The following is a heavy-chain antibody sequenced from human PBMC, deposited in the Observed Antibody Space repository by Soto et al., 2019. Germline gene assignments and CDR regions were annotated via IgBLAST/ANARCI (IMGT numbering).Heavy chain of an antibody. V-gene: IGHV4-4*02. J-gene: IGHJ4*02. D-gene: IGHD6-19*01. CDR3: AREVHYGWYFED. CDR2: IYHSGST. Sequence: SETLSLTCAFSGVSISSSNWWRWVRQPPGKGLEWIGEIYHSGSTNYNPSFKSRVTISVDKSKNQFSLKLSSVTAADTAVYYCAREVHYGWYFEDWGQGTLVTVSS. CDR1: GVSISSSNW.